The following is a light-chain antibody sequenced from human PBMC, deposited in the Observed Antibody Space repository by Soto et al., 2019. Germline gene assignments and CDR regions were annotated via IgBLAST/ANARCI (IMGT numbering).Light chain of an antibody. J-gene: IGLJ2*01. Sequence: QSALTQPPSASGSPGQSVTISCTGTSSDIGGYNYVSWYQQHPGKAPKLMIYDVNKWPSGVPDRFSGSKSGNTASLTVSGLQSEDEADYYCSSYAGSNNLIFGGGTKVTVL. CDR3: SSYAGSNNLI. V-gene: IGLV2-8*01. CDR1: SSDIGGYNY. CDR2: DVN.